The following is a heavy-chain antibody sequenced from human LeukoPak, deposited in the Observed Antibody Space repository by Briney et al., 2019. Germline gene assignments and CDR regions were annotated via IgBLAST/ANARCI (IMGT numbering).Heavy chain of an antibody. CDR1: GFTFSTYS. CDR3: ARDPDDGSGYPHPYFDY. Sequence: PGGSLRLSCAASGFTFSTYSMNWVRRAPGKGLEGVSYISSSGSSIYYADSVKGRFTISRDNAKNSLYLQMNSLRAEDTAVYYCARDPDDGSGYPHPYFDYWGQGTLVTVSS. V-gene: IGHV3-48*04. J-gene: IGHJ4*02. CDR2: ISSSGSSI. D-gene: IGHD3-22*01.